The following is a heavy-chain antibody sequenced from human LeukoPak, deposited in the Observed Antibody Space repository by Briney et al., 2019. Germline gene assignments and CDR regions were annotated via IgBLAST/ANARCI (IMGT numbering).Heavy chain of an antibody. V-gene: IGHV4-34*01. Sequence: SETLSLTCAVYGGSFSGDFWSWIRQSPGKGLEWIGVINHGGSTTYNPSLQSRVTMSVETSTNQISLKLSSVTAADTAVYYCARASAVVAASFSGYYYYMDVWGKGTTVTVSS. CDR3: ARASAVVAASFSGYYYYMDV. J-gene: IGHJ6*03. CDR1: GGSFSGDF. CDR2: INHGGST. D-gene: IGHD2-15*01.